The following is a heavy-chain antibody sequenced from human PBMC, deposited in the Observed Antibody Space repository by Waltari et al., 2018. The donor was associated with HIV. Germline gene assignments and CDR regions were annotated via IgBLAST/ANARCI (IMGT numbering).Heavy chain of an antibody. J-gene: IGHJ4*02. V-gene: IGHV4-4*02. CDR1: GGSVSSGDW. CDR3: ARGEPYGSGKVGVDY. Sequence: QLQLQESGPGLVKPSETVSLTCAVSGGSVSSGDWWTWVRQTPGKGLDWIGEIHHSGGTNYNPSLQSRIIMSVDKAKNQCFLELNSVIAADTAVYYCARGEPYGSGKVGVDYWGQGTLVTVSS. CDR2: IHHSGGT. D-gene: IGHD3-10*01.